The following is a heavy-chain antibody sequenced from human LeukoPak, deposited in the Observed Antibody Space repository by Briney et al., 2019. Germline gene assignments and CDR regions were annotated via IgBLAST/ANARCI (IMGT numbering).Heavy chain of an antibody. D-gene: IGHD3-10*01. Sequence: ASVKVSCKASGYTFTGYYMHWVRQAPGQGLEWMGWMNPNSGGTNYAQKFQGWVTMTRDTSISTGYMELSRLRSDDTAVYYCARAYGSGSYAWFDPWGQGTMVTVSS. CDR2: MNPNSGGT. CDR3: ARAYGSGSYAWFDP. V-gene: IGHV1-2*04. CDR1: GYTFTGYY. J-gene: IGHJ5*02.